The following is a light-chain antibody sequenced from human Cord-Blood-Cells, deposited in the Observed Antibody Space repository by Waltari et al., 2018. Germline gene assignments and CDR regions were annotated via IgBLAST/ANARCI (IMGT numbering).Light chain of an antibody. CDR3: QSADSSGTYYV. V-gene: IGLV3-25*03. J-gene: IGLJ1*01. Sequence: SYELTQPPSVSMSPGQTARITCSGDALPKQYAYWYRQKPGQAPVLVIDKDSERPSGIPERVSGSSSGTTVTLTISGVQAEDEADYYCQSADSSGTYYVFGTGTKVTVL. CDR2: KDS. CDR1: ALPKQY.